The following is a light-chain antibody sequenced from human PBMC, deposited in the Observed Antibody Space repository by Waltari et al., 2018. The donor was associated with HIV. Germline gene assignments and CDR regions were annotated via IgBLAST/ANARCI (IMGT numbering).Light chain of an antibody. CDR3: QQRTNWPPGVT. CDR2: DSS. V-gene: IGKV3-11*01. Sequence: EIVLTQSPATLSLSPGERATLSCRASQRVGTFLAWYQHKPGQPPRLLIYDSSTRAAGIPVRFTGRGSGTDFTLTISSLEPEDFASYYCQQRTNWPPGVTFGGGTRVEIK. J-gene: IGKJ4*01. CDR1: QRVGTF.